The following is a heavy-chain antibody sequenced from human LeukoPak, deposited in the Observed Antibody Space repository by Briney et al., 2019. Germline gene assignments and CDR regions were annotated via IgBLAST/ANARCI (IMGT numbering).Heavy chain of an antibody. V-gene: IGHV3-33*08. CDR3: ANNFDY. J-gene: IGHJ4*02. Sequence: PGGSLRLSCAASGFTFSSYGMHWVRQAPGKGLEWVAVIWHDGSNRYYADSVKGRFTISRDNTKNILYLQMSSLRAEDTAVYYCANNFDYWGQGTLVTVSS. CDR2: IWHDGSNR. CDR1: GFTFSSYG.